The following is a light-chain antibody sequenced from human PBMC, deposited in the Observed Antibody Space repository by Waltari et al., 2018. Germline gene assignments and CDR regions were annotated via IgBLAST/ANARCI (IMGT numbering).Light chain of an antibody. CDR1: SSNIGSNY. Sequence: QSVLTQPPSASGTPGQRVTISCSGSSSNIGSNYVNWYQQLPGTTPKLLIYTNNQRASGVPDRFSGSKSGTSACLAISGLRSEDEGDYYCAAWDDSLSGRLFGGGTKLTVL. J-gene: IGLJ2*01. V-gene: IGLV1-47*01. CDR2: TNN. CDR3: AAWDDSLSGRL.